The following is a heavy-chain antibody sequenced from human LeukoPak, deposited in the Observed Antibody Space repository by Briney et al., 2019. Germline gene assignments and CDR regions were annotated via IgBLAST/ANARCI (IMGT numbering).Heavy chain of an antibody. CDR2: INPNSGGT. CDR1: GYTFTGYY. D-gene: IGHD3-3*01. Sequence: ASVKVSCKASGYTFTGYYMHWVRQAPGQGLEWMGWINPNSGGTNYAQKFQGRVTMTRDTSISTAYMELSRLRSDDTAVYYCARQSYYDFWSGYYYFDYWGQGTLVTVSS. J-gene: IGHJ4*02. CDR3: ARQSYYDFWSGYYYFDY. V-gene: IGHV1-2*02.